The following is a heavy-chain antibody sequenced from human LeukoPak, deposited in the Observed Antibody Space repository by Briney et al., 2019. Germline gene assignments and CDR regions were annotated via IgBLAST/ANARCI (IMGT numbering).Heavy chain of an antibody. V-gene: IGHV3-48*04. Sequence: GTLRLSCAASGFTFSSYGMSWVRQAPGKGLEWVSYISSSGSTIYYADSVKGRFTISRDNAKNSLYLQMNSLRAEDTAVYYCAELGITMIGGVWGKGTTVTISS. CDR2: ISSSGSTI. CDR3: AELGITMIGGV. J-gene: IGHJ6*04. D-gene: IGHD3-10*02. CDR1: GFTFSSYG.